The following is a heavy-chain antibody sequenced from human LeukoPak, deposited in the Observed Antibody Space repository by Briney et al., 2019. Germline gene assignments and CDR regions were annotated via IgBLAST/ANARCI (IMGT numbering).Heavy chain of an antibody. D-gene: IGHD3-10*01. Sequence: QSGGSLRLSCAASGFTFRNYVIHWVRQAPGKGPEWVAVTSSDLNVKLYADSVKGRFTISRDNSRSTLYLQMNSLRPEDTAIYYCAREGYYGSGSPPSLYFDYWGQGTLVTVSS. CDR2: TSSDLNVK. J-gene: IGHJ4*02. V-gene: IGHV3-30-3*01. CDR3: AREGYYGSGSPPSLYFDY. CDR1: GFTFRNYV.